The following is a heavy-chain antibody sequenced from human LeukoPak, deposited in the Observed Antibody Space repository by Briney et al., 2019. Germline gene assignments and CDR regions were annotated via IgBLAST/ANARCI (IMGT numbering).Heavy chain of an antibody. CDR2: ISYDGSYK. V-gene: IGHV3-30*18. J-gene: IGHJ6*02. Sequence: PGGSLRLSCAASGLTFSSYGIHWVRQAPGKGLEWVAVISYDGSYKYYADSVKGRFTISRDNSKNTFYLQVTTLRAEDTAVYYCAKDLSGDYHYGMDVWGQGTSVTVSS. CDR3: AKDLSGDYHYGMDV. D-gene: IGHD2-8*02. CDR1: GLTFSSYG.